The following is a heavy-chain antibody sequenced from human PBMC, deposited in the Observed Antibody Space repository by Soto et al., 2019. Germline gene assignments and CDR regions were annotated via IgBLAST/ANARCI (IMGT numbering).Heavy chain of an antibody. CDR3: AKDIYGDYYYGMDV. V-gene: IGHV3-43*01. CDR1: GFTFDDYT. J-gene: IGHJ6*02. Sequence: EVQLVESGGVVVQPGGSLRLSCAASGFTFDDYTMHWVRQAPGKGLEWVSLISWDGGSTYYADSVKGRFTTSRDNSKNSLYLQMNSLRTEDTALYYCAKDIYGDYYYGMDVWGQGTTVTVSS. CDR2: ISWDGGST. D-gene: IGHD4-17*01.